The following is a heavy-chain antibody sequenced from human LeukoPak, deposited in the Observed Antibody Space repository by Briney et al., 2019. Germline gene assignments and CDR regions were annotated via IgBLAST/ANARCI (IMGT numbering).Heavy chain of an antibody. J-gene: IGHJ6*03. CDR2: ISGSGDTT. Sequence: GGSPRLSCAASGFTFSSYSMNWVRQAPGKGLEWVSTISGSGDTTYYADSVRGRFTISRDKSKNTVFLQMNSLRADDTAVYYCAKALRAAHRPVYTYYYMDVWGKGTTVTVSS. CDR3: AKALRAAHRPVYTYYYMDV. D-gene: IGHD5/OR15-5a*01. V-gene: IGHV3-23*01. CDR1: GFTFSSYS.